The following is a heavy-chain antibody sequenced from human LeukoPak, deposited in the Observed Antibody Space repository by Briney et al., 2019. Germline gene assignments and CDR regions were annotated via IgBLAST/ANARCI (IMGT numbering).Heavy chain of an antibody. Sequence: PSETLSLTCAVYGGSFSGYYWSWIRQPPGKGLDWIGEINHSGSPNYNPSLMSRVTISIDTSKNQFSLKLSPVTAADTAVYYCARDLSDYYGSGSYRPIDAFDIWGQGTMVTVSS. V-gene: IGHV4-34*01. D-gene: IGHD3-10*01. CDR3: ARDLSDYYGSGSYRPIDAFDI. J-gene: IGHJ3*02. CDR1: GGSFSGYY. CDR2: INHSGSP.